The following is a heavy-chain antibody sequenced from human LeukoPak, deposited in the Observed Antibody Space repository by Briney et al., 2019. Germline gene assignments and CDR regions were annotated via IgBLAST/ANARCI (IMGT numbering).Heavy chain of an antibody. CDR1: GFTFSSYS. CDR3: ARGGSTVTYP. J-gene: IGHJ5*02. D-gene: IGHD4-17*01. Sequence: GGSLRLSCAASGFTFSSYSMNWVRQAPGKGLEWVSSISSSSSYVYYADSVKGRFTISRDNAKNSLYLQMNSLRAEDTAVYYCARGGSTVTYPWGQGTLVTVPS. CDR2: ISSSSSYV. V-gene: IGHV3-21*01.